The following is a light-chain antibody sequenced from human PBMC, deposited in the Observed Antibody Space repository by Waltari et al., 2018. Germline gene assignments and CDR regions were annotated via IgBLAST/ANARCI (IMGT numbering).Light chain of an antibody. J-gene: IGKJ1*01. CDR3: QQFQSHLRT. CDR1: SGLNSANNKNY. Sequence: SGLNSANNKNYCAWYQQKPGQPPKRLIYWASTRKSGVPDRFSGSGSGTDFTLTISSLQAEDVAVYYCQQFQSHLRTFGQGTKVEIK. V-gene: IGKV4-1*01. CDR2: WAS.